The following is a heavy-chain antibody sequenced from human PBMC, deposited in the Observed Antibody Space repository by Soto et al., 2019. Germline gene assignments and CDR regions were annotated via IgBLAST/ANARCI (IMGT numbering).Heavy chain of an antibody. Sequence: GSGPTLVNPTQTLTLTCTFCGFSLSTSGVGVGWIRQPPGKALEWLALIYSNDGKRYSPSQKSRLTITNDTSKNQVVLTMTNMDPVDTATYYCARTTGYSSGGGMDVWGQGTTVTVSS. J-gene: IGHJ6*02. CDR2: IYSNDGK. CDR3: ARTTGYSSGGGMDV. CDR1: GFSLSTSGVG. D-gene: IGHD6-19*01. V-gene: IGHV2-5*01.